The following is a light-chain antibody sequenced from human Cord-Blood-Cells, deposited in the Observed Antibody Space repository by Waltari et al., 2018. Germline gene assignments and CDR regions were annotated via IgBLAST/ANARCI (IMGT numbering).Light chain of an antibody. CDR1: KWRDKH. CDR2: QDS. V-gene: IGLV3-1*01. J-gene: IGLJ1*01. CDR3: QAWDSSTGV. Sequence: SYELTQPPSVSGSPGQTASTTCSGDKWRDKHACWYQQKPGQSPVLVIYQDSKRPSGIPERFSGSNSGNTATLTISGTQAMDEADYYCQAWDSSTGVFGTGTKVTVL.